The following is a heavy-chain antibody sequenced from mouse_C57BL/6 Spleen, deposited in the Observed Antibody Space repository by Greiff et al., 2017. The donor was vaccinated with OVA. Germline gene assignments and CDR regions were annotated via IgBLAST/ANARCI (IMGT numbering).Heavy chain of an antibody. J-gene: IGHJ1*03. CDR1: GYSITSGYD. CDR3: ARGVRYFDV. V-gene: IGHV3-1*01. Sequence: EVQGVESGPGMVKPSQSLSLTCTVTGYSITSGYDWHWIRHFPGNKLEWMGYISYSGSTNYNPSLKSRISITHDTSKNHFFLKLNSVTTEDTATYYCARGVRYFDVWGTGTTVTVSS. CDR2: ISYSGST.